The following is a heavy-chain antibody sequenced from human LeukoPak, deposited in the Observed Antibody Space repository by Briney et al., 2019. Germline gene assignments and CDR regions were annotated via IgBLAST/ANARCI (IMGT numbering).Heavy chain of an antibody. V-gene: IGHV1-18*01. Sequence: ASVKVSCKASGYTFTSYGISWVRQAPGQGLEWMGWISAYNGNTNYAQKLQGRVTMTTDTSTSTAYMELRSLRSDDTAVYYCARVKTKHYYDSSGNAFDIWGQGTMVTVSS. CDR2: ISAYNGNT. J-gene: IGHJ3*02. CDR3: ARVKTKHYYDSSGNAFDI. CDR1: GYTFTSYG. D-gene: IGHD3-22*01.